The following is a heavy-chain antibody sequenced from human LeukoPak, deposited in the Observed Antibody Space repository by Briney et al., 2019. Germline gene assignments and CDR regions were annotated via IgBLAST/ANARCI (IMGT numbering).Heavy chain of an antibody. V-gene: IGHV3-33*01. CDR3: ARLLSNTFYYGSGSHLDY. J-gene: IGHJ4*02. Sequence: GGSLRLSCAASGFTFNSYGMHWVRQAPGKGLEWVAFIWYDGSNKYYADSVKGRFTISRDNSKNTLYLQVNSLRAEDTAVYYCARLLSNTFYYGSGSHLDYWGQGTLVTVSS. CDR2: IWYDGSNK. D-gene: IGHD3-10*01. CDR1: GFTFNSYG.